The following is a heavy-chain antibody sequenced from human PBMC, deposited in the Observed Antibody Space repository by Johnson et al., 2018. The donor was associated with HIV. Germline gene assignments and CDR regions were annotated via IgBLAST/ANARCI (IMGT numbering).Heavy chain of an antibody. CDR2: IWYDGSNK. J-gene: IGHJ3*02. D-gene: IGHD6-6*01. CDR1: GFTFSSYD. V-gene: IGHV3-33*06. Sequence: QVQLVESGGGLVQPGGSLRLSCAASGFTFSSYDMHWVRQAPGKGLEWVAVIWYDGSNKYYADSVKGRFTIPRDNSKNTLYLQMNSLRAEDTAVYYCAKEGQLGDAFDIWGQGTMVTVSS. CDR3: AKEGQLGDAFDI.